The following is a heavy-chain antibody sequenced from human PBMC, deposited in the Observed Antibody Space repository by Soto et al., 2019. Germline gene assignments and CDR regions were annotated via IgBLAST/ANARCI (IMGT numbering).Heavy chain of an antibody. CDR3: ARGPSGDIVHY. CDR2: IFDSGTT. D-gene: IGHD7-27*01. V-gene: IGHV4-30-4*01. CDR1: GGSITSDYSC. J-gene: IGHJ4*02. Sequence: QVQLQESGPGLVKPSRTLSLTCTVSGGSITSDYSCWSWIRQPPGEGLEWIGHIFDSGTTYTNPSLRSQVAISLDTSKNHFSLTLSSVTAADTAVYYCARGPSGDIVHYWGQGALVTVSS.